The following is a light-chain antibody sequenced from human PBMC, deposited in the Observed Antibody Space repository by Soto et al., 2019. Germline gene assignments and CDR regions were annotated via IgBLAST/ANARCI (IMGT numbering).Light chain of an antibody. CDR2: GAP. CDR1: QSVSSSY. V-gene: IGKV3-20*01. Sequence: EIVLTQYPGTLSLSPGERATLSCRASQSVSSSYLAWYQQKPGQAPRLLIYGAPSRATGIPDRSRGSGAGIDLTLTISGLEPEDFAGYYCQQYGSSPPLCTFGPGTKVDIK. J-gene: IGKJ3*01. CDR3: QQYGSSPPLCT.